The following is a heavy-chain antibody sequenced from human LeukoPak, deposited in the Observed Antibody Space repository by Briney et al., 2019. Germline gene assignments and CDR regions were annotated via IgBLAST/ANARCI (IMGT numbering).Heavy chain of an antibody. Sequence: SETLSPTCTVSGDSINDYYWSWIRQPAGKGLEWIGHIYTTGSTNYNPSLKSRVTMSVDTSKNQFSLRLTSVTAADTAVYYCARVKLTTITPHDCWGQGTLVTVSS. J-gene: IGHJ4*02. CDR1: GDSINDYY. CDR2: IYTTGST. D-gene: IGHD4-11*01. CDR3: ARVKLTTITPHDC. V-gene: IGHV4-4*07.